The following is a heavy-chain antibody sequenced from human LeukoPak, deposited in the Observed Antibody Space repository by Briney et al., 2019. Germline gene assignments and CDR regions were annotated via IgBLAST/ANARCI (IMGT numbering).Heavy chain of an antibody. CDR2: IKQDGSEK. CDR3: ARKWYSSGWYYFDY. CDR1: GFTFSSYW. V-gene: IGHV3-7*03. Sequence: GGSLRLSCAASGFTFSSYWMSWVRQAPGKGLEWVANIKQDGSEKYYVDSVKGRFTISRDNAKNSLYLQMNSLRAEDTAVYYCARKWYSSGWYYFDYWGQGTLVTVSS. J-gene: IGHJ4*02. D-gene: IGHD6-19*01.